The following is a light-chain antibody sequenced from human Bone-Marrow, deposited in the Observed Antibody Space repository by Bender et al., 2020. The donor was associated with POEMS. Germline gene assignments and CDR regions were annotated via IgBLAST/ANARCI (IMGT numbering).Light chain of an antibody. CDR3: QSWGSNTDV. J-gene: IGLJ2*01. Sequence: SYELTQPPSVSVFPGQTATITCSGEKLGEEYACWYQQKPGQSPVVVIYQDTKRPSGIPERFSGSTSGNTASLTISGTQTMDEAGYYCQSWGSNTDVFGGGTKLTFL. CDR2: QDT. V-gene: IGLV3-1*01. CDR1: KLGEEY.